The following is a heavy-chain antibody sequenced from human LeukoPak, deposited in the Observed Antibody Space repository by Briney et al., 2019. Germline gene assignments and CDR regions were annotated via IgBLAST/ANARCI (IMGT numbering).Heavy chain of an antibody. CDR3: AKQSGFTYYDFWSGYYPLWYGMDV. Sequence: GGSLRLSRAASGFTFSSYAMSWVRQAPGKGLEWVSAISGSGGSTYYADSVKGRFTISRDNSKNTLYLQMNSLRAEDTAVYYCAKQSGFTYYDFWSGYYPLWYGMDVWGQGTTVTVSS. CDR1: GFTFSSYA. V-gene: IGHV3-23*01. CDR2: ISGSGGST. J-gene: IGHJ6*02. D-gene: IGHD3-3*01.